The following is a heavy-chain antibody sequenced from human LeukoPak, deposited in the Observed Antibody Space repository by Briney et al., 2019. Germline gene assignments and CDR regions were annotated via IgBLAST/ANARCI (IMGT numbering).Heavy chain of an antibody. CDR1: GGSISSGSYY. V-gene: IGHV4-61*02. CDR2: IYTSGST. Sequence: SQTLSLTCTVSGGSISSGSYYWSWIRQPAGKGLEWIGRIYTSGSTNYNPSLKSRVTMSVDTSKNQFSLKLSSVTAADTAVYYCARYSYGYDSWFDPWGQGTLVTVSS. CDR3: ARYSYGYDSWFDP. J-gene: IGHJ5*02. D-gene: IGHD5-18*01.